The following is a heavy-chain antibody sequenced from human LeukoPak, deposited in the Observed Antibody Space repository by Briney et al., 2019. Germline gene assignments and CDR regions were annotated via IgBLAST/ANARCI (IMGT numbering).Heavy chain of an antibody. CDR2: IYPGDSDT. CDR3: ARQTAEYYFDY. J-gene: IGHJ4*02. Sequence: WVRQMPXXGLEWMGIIYPGDSDTRYSPSFQGQVTISADKSISTAYLQWSSLKASDTAMYYCARQTAEYYFDYWGQGTLVTVSS. V-gene: IGHV5-51*01.